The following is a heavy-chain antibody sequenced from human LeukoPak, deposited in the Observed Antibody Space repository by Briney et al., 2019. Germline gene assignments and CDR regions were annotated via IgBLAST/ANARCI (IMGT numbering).Heavy chain of an antibody. J-gene: IGHJ4*02. D-gene: IGHD5-18*01. CDR2: IYYSGST. CDR3: ASPGGYSYGLDY. V-gene: IGHV4-59*01. Sequence: SETLSLTCTVSGGSISSYYWSWIRQPPGKGLEWIGYIYYSGSTNYNPSLKSRVTISVDTSKNQFSLNLSSVTAADTAVYYCASPGGYSYGLDYWGQGTLVTVSS. CDR1: GGSISSYY.